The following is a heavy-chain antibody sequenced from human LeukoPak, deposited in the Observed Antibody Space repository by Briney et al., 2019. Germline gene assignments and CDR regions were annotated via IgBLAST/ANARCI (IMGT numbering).Heavy chain of an antibody. V-gene: IGHV3-74*01. CDR1: GFTFSSYW. CDR2: INPDGTST. Sequence: GGSLRLSCAASGFTFSSYWVHWVRQAPGKGLVWVSRINPDGTSTSHADSVKGRFTIARDNAENTVSLHMNSLRAEDTAVYYCVTLTADVDQHAFDMWGQGTMVTVSS. D-gene: IGHD2-21*02. J-gene: IGHJ3*02. CDR3: VTLTADVDQHAFDM.